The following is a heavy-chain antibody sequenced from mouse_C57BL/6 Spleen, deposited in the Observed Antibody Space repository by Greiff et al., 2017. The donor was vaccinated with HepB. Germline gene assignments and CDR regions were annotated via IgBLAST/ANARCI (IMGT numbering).Heavy chain of an antibody. Sequence: VQLKESGGGLVKPGGSLKLSCAASGFTFSDYGMHWVRQAPEKGLEWVAYISSGSSTIYYADTVKGRFTISRDNAKNTLFLQMTSLRSEDTAMYYCARGGYYGNPMDYWGQGTSVTVSS. CDR2: ISSGSSTI. D-gene: IGHD2-1*01. V-gene: IGHV5-17*01. J-gene: IGHJ4*01. CDR3: ARGGYYGNPMDY. CDR1: GFTFSDYG.